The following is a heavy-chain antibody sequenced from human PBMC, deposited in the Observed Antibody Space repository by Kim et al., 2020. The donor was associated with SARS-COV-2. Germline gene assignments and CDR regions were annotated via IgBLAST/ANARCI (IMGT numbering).Heavy chain of an antibody. D-gene: IGHD1-1*01. CDR3: AETVQLERLGCCFDY. Sequence: SLRLSFSSSGFPFSSYAMSWVRQAPGKGLEWVSAISGSGGSTYYADSVKGRFTISRDNSKNTLYLQMNSLRAEDTAVYYCAETVQLERLGCCFDYWGQGTLVTVSS. J-gene: IGHJ4*02. CDR1: GFPFSSYA. CDR2: ISGSGGST. V-gene: IGHV3-23*01.